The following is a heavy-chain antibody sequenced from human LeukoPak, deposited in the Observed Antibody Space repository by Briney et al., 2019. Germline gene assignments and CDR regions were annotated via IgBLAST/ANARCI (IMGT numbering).Heavy chain of an antibody. Sequence: SVKVSCKASGGTFSSYAISWVRQAPGQGLEWMGGIIPIFGTANYAQKFQGRVTITADESTSTAYMELSSLRPEDTAVYYCARDPPTIAAAAEWGQGTLVTVSS. D-gene: IGHD6-13*01. CDR1: GGTFSSYA. V-gene: IGHV1-69*13. J-gene: IGHJ4*02. CDR3: ARDPPTIAAAAE. CDR2: IIPIFGTA.